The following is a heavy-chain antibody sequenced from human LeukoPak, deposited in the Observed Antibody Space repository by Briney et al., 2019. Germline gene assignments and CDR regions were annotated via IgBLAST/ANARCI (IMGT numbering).Heavy chain of an antibody. Sequence: GGSLRLSCAASGFTFSSYEMNWVRQAPGKGLEWVSYISSSGSTIYYADSVKGRFTISRDNAKNSLYLQMNSLRAEDTAVYYCARDQIPGNLRYFDWLSVWGQGTLVTVSS. CDR3: ARDQIPGNLRYFDWLSV. V-gene: IGHV3-48*03. CDR2: ISSSGSTI. D-gene: IGHD3-9*01. CDR1: GFTFSSYE. J-gene: IGHJ4*02.